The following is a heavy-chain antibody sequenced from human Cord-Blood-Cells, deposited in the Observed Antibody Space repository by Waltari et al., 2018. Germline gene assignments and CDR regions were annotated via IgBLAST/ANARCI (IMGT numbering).Heavy chain of an antibody. CDR2: IYYSGST. J-gene: IGHJ4*02. CDR1: GGSISSSSYY. V-gene: IGHV4-39*01. Sequence: QLQLQESGPGLVKPSETLSLTCTVSGGSISSSSYYWGWIRPPPGKGLEWIGSIYYSGSTYYNPSLKSRVTISVDTSKNQFSLKLSSVTAADTAVYYCARHPPPYYDSSGYDYWGQGTLVTVSS. D-gene: IGHD3-22*01. CDR3: ARHPPPYYDSSGYDY.